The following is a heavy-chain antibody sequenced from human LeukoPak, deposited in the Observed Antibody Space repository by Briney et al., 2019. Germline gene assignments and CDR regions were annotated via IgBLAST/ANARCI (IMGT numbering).Heavy chain of an antibody. CDR3: ARDAISRGIIDY. CDR2: INPSGGST. J-gene: IGHJ4*02. D-gene: IGHD3-10*01. Sequence: ASVKVSCKASGYTFTSYYMHWVRQAPGQGLEWMGIINPSGGSTSYAQKFQGRVTMTRDTSTSTVYMEVRRLTSDDTAVYYCARDAISRGIIDYWGQGTLVTVSS. V-gene: IGHV1-46*01. CDR1: GYTFTSYY.